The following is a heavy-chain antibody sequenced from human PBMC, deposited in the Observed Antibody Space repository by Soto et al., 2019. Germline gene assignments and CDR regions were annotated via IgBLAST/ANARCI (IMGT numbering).Heavy chain of an antibody. J-gene: IGHJ4*02. D-gene: IGHD1-1*01. V-gene: IGHV4-34*01. CDR1: GGSFSGYY. Sequence: QVQLQQWGAGLLKPSETLSLTCAVYGGSFSGYYWSWIRQPPGKGLEWLGEINHSGSTNYNPSLKGRVTIPVDTSKNQFSLKLSSVTAADTAVYYCAKGGKDDTLDYWGQGTLVTVSS. CDR2: INHSGST. CDR3: AKGGKDDTLDY.